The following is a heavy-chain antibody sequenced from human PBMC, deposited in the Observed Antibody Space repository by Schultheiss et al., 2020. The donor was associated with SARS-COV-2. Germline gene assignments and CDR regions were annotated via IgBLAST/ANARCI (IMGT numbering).Heavy chain of an antibody. V-gene: IGHV4-34*01. CDR3: ASSKGRGAFDI. D-gene: IGHD3-10*01. Sequence: SETLSLTCAVYGESFNGFSWTWIRQSPGKGLEWIGQVSHSGGTHYSPSLKRRVTISVDTSKSQFSLRLRSVTAADTAVYYCASSKGRGAFDIWGQGTMVTVSS. J-gene: IGHJ3*02. CDR1: GESFNGFS. CDR2: VSHSGGT.